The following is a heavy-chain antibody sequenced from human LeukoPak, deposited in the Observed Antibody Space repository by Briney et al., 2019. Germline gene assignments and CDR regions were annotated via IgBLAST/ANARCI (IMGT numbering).Heavy chain of an antibody. CDR2: IRYDGSNK. V-gene: IGHV3-30*02. CDR1: GFTFGSYG. CDR3: APLPADYYYYGMDV. J-gene: IGHJ6*02. Sequence: GGSLRLSCAASGFTFGSYGMHWVRQAPGKGLEWAAFIRYDGSNKYYADSVKGRFTISRDNSKNTLYLQMNSLRAEDTAVYYCAPLPADYYYYGMDVWGQGTTVTVSS.